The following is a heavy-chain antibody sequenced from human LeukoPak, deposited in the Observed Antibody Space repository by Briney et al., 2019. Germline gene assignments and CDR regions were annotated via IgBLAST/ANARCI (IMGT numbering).Heavy chain of an antibody. CDR1: GFTFSTYW. Sequence: GGSLRLSCAASGFTFSTYWMSWVRQPPGKGLEWVANIKADGSEKHYVDSVKGRFTVSRDNAKNSLYVQMNSLRVEDTAVYYCARAGGSSWSDYWGQGTLVTVSS. J-gene: IGHJ4*02. V-gene: IGHV3-7*01. CDR3: ARAGGSSWSDY. CDR2: IKADGSEK. D-gene: IGHD6-13*01.